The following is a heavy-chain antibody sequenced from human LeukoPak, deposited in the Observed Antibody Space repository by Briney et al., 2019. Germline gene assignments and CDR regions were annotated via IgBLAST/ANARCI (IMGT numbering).Heavy chain of an antibody. CDR3: ARVSGDYDEGLDY. J-gene: IGHJ4*02. V-gene: IGHV3-21*01. D-gene: IGHD4-17*01. Sequence: GGSLRLSCAASGFTFSSYSMNWVRQAPGKGLEWVSSISSSSSYIYYADSVKGRFTISRDNAKNSLYLQVNSLRAEDTAVYYCARVSGDYDEGLDYWGQGTLVTVSS. CDR1: GFTFSSYS. CDR2: ISSSSSYI.